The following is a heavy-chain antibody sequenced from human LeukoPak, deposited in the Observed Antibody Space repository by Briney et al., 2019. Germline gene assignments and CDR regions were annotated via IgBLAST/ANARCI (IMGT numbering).Heavy chain of an antibody. V-gene: IGHV1-2*02. CDR2: INPSSGGT. CDR1: GYSFTVYY. J-gene: IGHJ5*02. D-gene: IGHD2-21*01. Sequence: GASVKVSCKTSGYSFTVYYMHWVRQAPGQGLEWMGWINPSSGGTSSAQKFQGRVTMTRDTSITTVYMEVRWLTSDDTAVYYCARADRLHGGPYLIGPWGQGTLVTVSS. CDR3: ARADRLHGGPYLIGP.